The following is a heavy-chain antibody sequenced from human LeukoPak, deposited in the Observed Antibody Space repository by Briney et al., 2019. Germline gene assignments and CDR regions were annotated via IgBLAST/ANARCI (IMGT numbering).Heavy chain of an antibody. CDR1: GFTFSSYA. V-gene: IGHV3-30-3*01. J-gene: IGHJ4*02. Sequence: PPGGSLRLSCAASGFTFSSYAMHWVRQAPGKGLEWVAVISYDGSIKYYADSVKGRFTISRDNSKNTLYLQMNSLRAEDTAVYYCARGGPNYSFDYWGQGTLVTVSS. D-gene: IGHD3-10*01. CDR3: ARGGPNYSFDY. CDR2: ISYDGSIK.